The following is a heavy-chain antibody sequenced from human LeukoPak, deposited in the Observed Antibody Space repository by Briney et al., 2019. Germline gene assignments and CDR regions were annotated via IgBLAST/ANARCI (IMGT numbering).Heavy chain of an antibody. CDR3: ASLYYYDSSGYHNCFDP. J-gene: IGHJ5*02. Sequence: ASVKVSCKASGGTFSSYAISWVRQAPGQGLEWMGGIIPIFGTANYAQKFQGRVTITADESTSTAYMELSSLRSEDTAVYYCASLYYYDSSGYHNCFDPWGQGTLVTVSS. CDR2: IIPIFGTA. CDR1: GGTFSSYA. D-gene: IGHD3-22*01. V-gene: IGHV1-69*13.